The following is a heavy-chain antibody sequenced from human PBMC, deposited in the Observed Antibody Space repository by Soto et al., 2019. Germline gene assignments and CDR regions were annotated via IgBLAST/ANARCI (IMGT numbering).Heavy chain of an antibody. CDR2: IYYSGST. Sequence: SETLSLTCTVSGGSISSYYWSWIRQPPGKGLEWIGYIYYSGSTNYNPSLKSRVTISVDTSKNQFSLKLSSVTAADTAVYYCARQEGEVYDVDIVATIKGTAFDIWGQGTMVTVSS. V-gene: IGHV4-59*08. CDR3: ARQEGEVYDVDIVATIKGTAFDI. D-gene: IGHD5-12*01. J-gene: IGHJ3*02. CDR1: GGSISSYY.